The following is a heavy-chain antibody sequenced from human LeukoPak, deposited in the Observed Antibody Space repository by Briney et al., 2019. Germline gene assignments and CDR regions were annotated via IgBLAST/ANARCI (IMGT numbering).Heavy chain of an antibody. Sequence: GGSLRLSCAASGFTVSSNYMSWVRQAPGKGLEWVSVIYSGGSTYYADSVKGRFTISRDNSKNTLYLQMNSLRAEDTAVYYCAKEKSRGRYSPDYWGQGTLVTVSS. J-gene: IGHJ4*02. CDR1: GFTVSSNY. D-gene: IGHD5-18*01. CDR3: AKEKSRGRYSPDY. V-gene: IGHV3-53*01. CDR2: IYSGGST.